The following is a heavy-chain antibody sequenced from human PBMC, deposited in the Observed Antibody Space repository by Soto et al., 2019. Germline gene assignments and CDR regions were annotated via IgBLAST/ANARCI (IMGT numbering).Heavy chain of an antibody. Sequence: QVQLVQSGAEVRKPGASVKVSCKASGYTFNNYFMHWVRQAPAQGLEGMGVITPSSGSTTYAQRCQGRLTMTRDTSTSTVYMELRSLRSEDTAVYFCARDLVPIWNYVGLAPGAQHWFDPWGQGTLVTVSS. D-gene: IGHD1-7*01. CDR2: ITPSSGST. CDR1: GYTFNNYF. V-gene: IGHV1-46*02. J-gene: IGHJ5*02. CDR3: ARDLVPIWNYVGLAPGAQHWFDP.